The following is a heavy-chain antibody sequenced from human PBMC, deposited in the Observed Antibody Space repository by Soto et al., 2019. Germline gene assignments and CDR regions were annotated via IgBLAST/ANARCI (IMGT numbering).Heavy chain of an antibody. CDR3: AHNSGSDDTFDY. CDR2: IYWNDDK. V-gene: IGHV2-5*01. J-gene: IGHJ4*02. CDR1: GFSLSTSGVG. D-gene: IGHD1-26*01. Sequence: QITLKESGPTLVKPTQTLTLTCTFSGFSLSTSGVGVGWIRQPPGKALEWLALIYWNDDKRYSPSLKSRLTITKDTSKTQVVLTMPNMDPVDTATYYCAHNSGSDDTFDYWGQGTLVTVSS.